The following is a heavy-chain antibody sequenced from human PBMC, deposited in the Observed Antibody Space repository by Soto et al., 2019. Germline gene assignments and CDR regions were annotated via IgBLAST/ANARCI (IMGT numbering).Heavy chain of an antibody. CDR3: ARDRIAVAGNNWFDP. J-gene: IGHJ5*02. CDR1: GGSVSSGSYY. V-gene: IGHV4-61*01. Sequence: QVQLQESGPGLVKPSETLSLTCTVSGGSVSSGSYYWSWIRQPPGKGLEWIGYIYYSGSTNYNPSLKSRVTISVDTSKNQFSLKLSSVTAADMAVYYCARDRIAVAGNNWFDPWGQGTLVTVSS. D-gene: IGHD6-19*01. CDR2: IYYSGST.